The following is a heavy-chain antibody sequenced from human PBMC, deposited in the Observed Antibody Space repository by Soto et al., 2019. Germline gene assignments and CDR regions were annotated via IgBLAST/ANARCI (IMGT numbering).Heavy chain of an antibody. CDR2: IRSKTSGGST. V-gene: IGHV3-49*03. J-gene: IGHJ5*02. CDR1: GFTFGDYA. Sequence: GGSLRLSCTTSGFTFGDYAMSWFRQAPGKGLEWVGYIRSKTSGGSTYYADSVKGRFTISRDNSKNTLYLQMNSLRAEDTAVYYCARSLGYCSGGSCYRWFDPWGQGTLVTVSS. CDR3: ARSLGYCSGGSCYRWFDP. D-gene: IGHD2-15*01.